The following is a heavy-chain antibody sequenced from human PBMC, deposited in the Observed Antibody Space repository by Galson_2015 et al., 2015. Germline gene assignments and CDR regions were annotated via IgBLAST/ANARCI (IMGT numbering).Heavy chain of an antibody. Sequence: PALVKPTQTLTLTCTYSGLSFDTSGESVGWIRQPPGKALEYLTLIYWNDSNRHKPSLRSRLTITKDSTNNQVLLTMTNMAPADTGTYYCAHRRLGTYYYYFGFDVWGPGTTVTVSS. CDR1: GLSFDTSGES. J-gene: IGHJ6*02. CDR3: AHRRLGTYYYYFGFDV. CDR2: IYWNDSN. V-gene: IGHV2-5*01. D-gene: IGHD7-27*01.